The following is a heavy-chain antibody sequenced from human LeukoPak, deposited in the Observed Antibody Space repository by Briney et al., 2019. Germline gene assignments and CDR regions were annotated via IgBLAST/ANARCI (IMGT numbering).Heavy chain of an antibody. Sequence: PGGSLRLSCAAPGFPFGIYWMSSVRQAPGKGLEWVANIKKDGSEKYYVDSVKGRFTISRDNAKNSLYLQMNSLRADDTALYYCARHWEGVESDAFDIWGQGTMVTVSS. CDR3: ARHWEGVESDAFDI. D-gene: IGHD1-26*01. CDR2: IKKDGSEK. J-gene: IGHJ3*02. CDR1: GFPFGIYW. V-gene: IGHV3-7*04.